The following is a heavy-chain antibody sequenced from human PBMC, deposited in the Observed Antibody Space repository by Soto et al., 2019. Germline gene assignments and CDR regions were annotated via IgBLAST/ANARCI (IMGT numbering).Heavy chain of an antibody. CDR2: INAANGDT. CDR1: GYTFTRYG. J-gene: IGHJ5*02. Sequence: ASVKVSCKASGYTFTRYGIHWVRQAPGQRLEWMGWINAANGDTKSSPKFQGRVTTTRDTSASTAYMELSSLRSEDTAVYYCVRRHVSATGIDWFDPWGQGTLVTVSS. V-gene: IGHV1-3*01. CDR3: VRRHVSATGIDWFDP. D-gene: IGHD6-13*01.